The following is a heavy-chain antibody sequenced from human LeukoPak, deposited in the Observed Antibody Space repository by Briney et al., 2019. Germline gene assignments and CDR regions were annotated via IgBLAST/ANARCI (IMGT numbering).Heavy chain of an antibody. V-gene: IGHV4-34*01. J-gene: IGHJ6*03. D-gene: IGHD3-16*02. CDR3: ARPRSYYYMDV. CDR1: GGSFSGYY. CDR2: INHSGST. Sequence: SETLSLTCAVYGGSFSGYYWSWIRQPPGKGLEWIGEINHSGSTNYNPSLKSRVTISVDTSKNQFSLKLSSVTAADTAVYYCARPRSYYYMDVWGKGTTVTVSS.